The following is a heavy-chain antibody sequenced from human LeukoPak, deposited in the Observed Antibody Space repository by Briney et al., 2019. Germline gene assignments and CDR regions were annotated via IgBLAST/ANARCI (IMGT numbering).Heavy chain of an antibody. CDR3: ARRGAHAFHI. J-gene: IGHJ3*02. Sequence: SETLSLTCTVSGGSISSHYWGWIRQPPGKGLEWIASIYYSGTTYYNPSLKSRVTISVDTSKNQFSLTLTSVTAADTAVYYCARRGAHAFHIWGQGTMVTVSS. CDR2: IYYSGTT. CDR1: GGSISSHY. V-gene: IGHV4-39*01. D-gene: IGHD4/OR15-4a*01.